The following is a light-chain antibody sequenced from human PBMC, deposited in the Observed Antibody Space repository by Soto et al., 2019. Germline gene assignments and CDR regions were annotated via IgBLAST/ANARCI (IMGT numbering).Light chain of an antibody. V-gene: IGLV2-14*01. CDR2: EVS. Sequence: QSVLTQPASVSGSPGQSITISCTGSSNDIGAYKYVSWYQQYPGKAPKLIIFEVSNRPSGVSNRFSGSKSGNTASLTIAGLQAEDEADYHGSSYTTVSTLYVFGGGTQMTFL. J-gene: IGLJ1*01. CDR3: SSYTTVSTLYV. CDR1: SNDIGAYKY.